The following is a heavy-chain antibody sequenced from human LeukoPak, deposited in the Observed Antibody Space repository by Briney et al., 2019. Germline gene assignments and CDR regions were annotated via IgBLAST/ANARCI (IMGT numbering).Heavy chain of an antibody. D-gene: IGHD6-13*01. V-gene: IGHV4-30-2*01. CDR2: IYHGGST. Sequence: PSETLSLTCTVSGGSISSGGYYWSWIRQPPGKGLEWIGFIYHGGSTYYNPSLKSRVTISVDSSKNQFSLKLSSATAADTAVYYCAREVHYGYSSTFGYWGQGTLVTVSS. CDR3: AREVHYGYSSTFGY. J-gene: IGHJ4*02. CDR1: GGSISSGGYY.